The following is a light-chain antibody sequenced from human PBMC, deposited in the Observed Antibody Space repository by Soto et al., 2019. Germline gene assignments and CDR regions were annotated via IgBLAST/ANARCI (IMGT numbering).Light chain of an antibody. J-gene: IGKJ4*01. CDR2: GAS. CDR1: QSISSH. V-gene: IGKV3-11*01. CDR3: QQRINWPLT. Sequence: IVLTQSPATMSLSPGERATLSCRASQSISSHLAWYQQKPGQAPRLLIYGASNRATGIPARFSGRGSGTDFTLTISSLETEDFAVYYCQQRINWPLTFGGGTKVEIK.